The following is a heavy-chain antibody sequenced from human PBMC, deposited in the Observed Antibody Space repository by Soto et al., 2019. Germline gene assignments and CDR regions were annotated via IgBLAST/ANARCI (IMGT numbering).Heavy chain of an antibody. Sequence: EVQLVESGGGLVQPGGSLRLSCAASGFTFRNYDMHWVRQGTGKGLEGVSRISAAGDPDYADSVEGRFTISRENAKNSFLLQMNSLRVGDTAVYYCARTDRDFYGLDVWGQGTRVIVSS. J-gene: IGHJ6*02. CDR1: GFTFRNYD. CDR2: ISAAGDP. CDR3: ARTDRDFYGLDV. V-gene: IGHV3-13*05.